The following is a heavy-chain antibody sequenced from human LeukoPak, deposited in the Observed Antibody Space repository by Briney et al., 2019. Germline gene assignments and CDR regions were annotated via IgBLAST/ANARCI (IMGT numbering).Heavy chain of an antibody. CDR2: ITTKGDGETA. J-gene: IGHJ4*02. D-gene: IGHD2-21*02. CDR1: GFTFSNAW. CDR3: TTRVVTTNDY. Sequence: GGSLRLSCAASGFTFSNAWMNWVRQAPGKGLEWVGRITTKGDGETADCAAPTKGRCTISRYDSKSTLYLQMDSLKTEDTAVYYCTTRVVTTNDYWGQGALVTVSS. V-gene: IGHV3-15*01.